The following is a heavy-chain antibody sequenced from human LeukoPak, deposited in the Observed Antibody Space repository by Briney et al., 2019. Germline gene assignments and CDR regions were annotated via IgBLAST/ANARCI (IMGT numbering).Heavy chain of an antibody. CDR2: IYYSGST. V-gene: IGHV4-39*07. J-gene: IGHJ3*02. CDR3: ARDGREFYYGSSRAFDI. Sequence: PSETLSLTCTVSGGSITSSGYYWGWIRQPPGKGLEWIGSIYYSGSTSYNPSLKSRVTISVDKSKNQFSLKLSSVTAADTAVYYCARDGREFYYGSSRAFDIWGQGTMVTVSS. CDR1: GGSITSSGYY. D-gene: IGHD3-22*01.